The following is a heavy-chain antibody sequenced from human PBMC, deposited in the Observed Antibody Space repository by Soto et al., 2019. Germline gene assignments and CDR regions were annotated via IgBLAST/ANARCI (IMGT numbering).Heavy chain of an antibody. CDR3: GRGAGTSKIYAMGMDV. CDR1: AFNLRSYS. Sequence: QAQLVQSGPEVQKPGASMKVSCKASAFNLRSYSIHWVRQAPGQRLEWMGQINGDSGKPRYSHRLEGRVTFKRDTDASTATLELHSLRPEDTAVYYCGRGAGTSKIYAMGMDVWGQGTAVSVSS. CDR2: INGDSGKP. J-gene: IGHJ6*02. D-gene: IGHD2-2*01. V-gene: IGHV1-3*01.